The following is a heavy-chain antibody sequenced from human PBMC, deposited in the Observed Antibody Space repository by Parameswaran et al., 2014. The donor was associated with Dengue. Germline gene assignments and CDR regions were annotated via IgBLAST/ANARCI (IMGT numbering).Heavy chain of an antibody. CDR2: ISSNGGST. Sequence: WIRQPPGKGLEHVSAISSNGGSTYYANSVKGRFTISRDNSKNTLYLQMGSLRAEDMAVYYCARGPDGTGVTDYWGQGTLVTVSS. D-gene: IGHD1-1*01. CDR3: ARGPDGTGVTDY. J-gene: IGHJ4*01. V-gene: IGHV3-64*01.